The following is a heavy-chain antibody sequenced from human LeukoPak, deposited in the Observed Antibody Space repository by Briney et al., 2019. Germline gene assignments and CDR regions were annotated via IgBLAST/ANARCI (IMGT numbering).Heavy chain of an antibody. Sequence: PSETLSLTCAVYGGSFSGYYWSWIRQPPGKGLEWIGEINHSGSTNYNPPLKSRVTISVDTSKNQFSLKLSSVTAADTAVYYCARGHVDIVATQPNTYYYYYYMDVWGKGTTVTVSS. D-gene: IGHD5-12*01. CDR2: INHSGST. J-gene: IGHJ6*03. CDR1: GGSFSGYY. V-gene: IGHV4-34*01. CDR3: ARGHVDIVATQPNTYYYYYYMDV.